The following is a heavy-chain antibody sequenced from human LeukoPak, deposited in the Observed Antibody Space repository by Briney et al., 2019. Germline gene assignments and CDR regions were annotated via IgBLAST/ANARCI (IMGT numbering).Heavy chain of an antibody. J-gene: IGHJ4*02. CDR1: GFTFGNCA. CDR2: ISGSGGST. Sequence: GGSLRLSCAASGFTFGNCAMTWVRQAPGKGLESVSAISGSGGSTYYADSVEGRFTISRDNAKNTLYLQMNSLRAEDTAVYYCAKDTGYSYGPYYFDYWGQGTLVTVSP. D-gene: IGHD5-18*01. V-gene: IGHV3-23*01. CDR3: AKDTGYSYGPYYFDY.